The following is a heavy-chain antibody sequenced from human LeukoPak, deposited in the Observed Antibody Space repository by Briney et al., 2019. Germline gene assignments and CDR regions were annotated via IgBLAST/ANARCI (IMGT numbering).Heavy chain of an antibody. CDR2: ISYDGSNK. D-gene: IGHD2-2*01. CDR3: ASLYCTHTTCYYFDY. V-gene: IGHV3-30-3*01. CDR1: GFTFSSYA. Sequence: GGSLRLSCAASGFTFSSYAMHWVRQAPGKGLVWVAVISYDGSNKYYADSVKGRFTIPRDNARNSLYLQMNSLRAEDTAVYYCASLYCTHTTCYYFDYWGQGTLVSVSS. J-gene: IGHJ4*02.